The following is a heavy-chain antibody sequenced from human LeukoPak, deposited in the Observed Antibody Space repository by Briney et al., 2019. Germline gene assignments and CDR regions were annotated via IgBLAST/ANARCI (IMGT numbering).Heavy chain of an antibody. CDR1: GYTFTSYG. V-gene: IGHV1-18*01. CDR3: ARAWAPYYYDSSGYYFDY. CDR2: ISAYNGNT. Sequence: ASVKVSCKASGYTFTSYGISWVRQAPGQGLEWMGWISAYNGNTNYAQKLQGRVTMTTDTSTSTAYMELRSLRSDDTAVYYCARAWAPYYYDSSGYYFDYWGQGTLVTVSS. J-gene: IGHJ4*02. D-gene: IGHD3-22*01.